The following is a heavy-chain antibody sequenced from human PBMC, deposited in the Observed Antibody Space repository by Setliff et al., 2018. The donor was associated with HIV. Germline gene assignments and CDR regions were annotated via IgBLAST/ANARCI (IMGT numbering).Heavy chain of an antibody. V-gene: IGHV4-39*01. CDR3: VNPSGAMGDFDS. D-gene: IGHD3-16*01. CDR1: GGSISSGSYS. CDR2: IYYSGTT. Sequence: PSETLSLTCTVSGGSISSGSYSWGWIRQPPGKGLEWIGSIYYSGTTYYNPSLKSRVTISIDTSKNQFSLQLTSVTAADTAVYYCVNPSGAMGDFDSWGQGTLVTVSS. J-gene: IGHJ4*02.